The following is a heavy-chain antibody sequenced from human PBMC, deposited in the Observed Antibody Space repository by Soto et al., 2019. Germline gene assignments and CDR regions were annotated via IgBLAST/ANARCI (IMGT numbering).Heavy chain of an antibody. V-gene: IGHV5-51*03. Sequence: PGESLKISCKCSGYTFTSCWIGWVRQMPGKGLEWMGIIYPGDSDTRYSPSFQGQVTISADKSISSAYLQWSSLKASDTAIYYCARRSTASMAGMDVWGQGTTVTVSS. J-gene: IGHJ6*02. CDR3: ARRSTASMAGMDV. CDR2: IYPGDSDT. CDR1: GYTFTSCW. D-gene: IGHD2-21*02.